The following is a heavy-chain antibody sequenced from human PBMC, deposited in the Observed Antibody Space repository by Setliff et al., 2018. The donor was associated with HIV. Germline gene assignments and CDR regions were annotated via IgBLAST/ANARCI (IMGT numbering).Heavy chain of an antibody. Sequence: GGSLRLSCAASGLLVSRNYINWVRQAPGKGLEWVSIIHSGGDTHYADSVQGRLTVSRDISKNTVFLRLNSLRVEDTAVYFCAYCSGGSCYSPFDYWGQGTLVTVSS. CDR1: GLLVSRNY. V-gene: IGHV3-66*02. J-gene: IGHJ4*02. D-gene: IGHD2-15*01. CDR2: IHSGGDT. CDR3: AYCSGGSCYSPFDY.